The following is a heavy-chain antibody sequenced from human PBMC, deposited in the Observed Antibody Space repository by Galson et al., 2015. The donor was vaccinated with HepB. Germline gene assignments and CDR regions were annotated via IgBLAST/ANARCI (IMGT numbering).Heavy chain of an antibody. CDR1: GFTFSSYS. V-gene: IGHV3-21*01. CDR3: ARDRPFRGYSGYDPTHEMDV. J-gene: IGHJ6*04. Sequence: SLRLSCAASGFTFSSYSMNWVRQAPGKGLEWVSSISSSSSYIYYADSVKGRFTISRDNAKNSLYLQMNSLRAEDTAVYYCARDRPFRGYSGYDPTHEMDVWGKGTTVTVSS. CDR2: ISSSSSYI. D-gene: IGHD5-12*01.